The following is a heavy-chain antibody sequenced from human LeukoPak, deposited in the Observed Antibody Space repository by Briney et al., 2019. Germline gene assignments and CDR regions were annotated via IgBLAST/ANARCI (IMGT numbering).Heavy chain of an antibody. V-gene: IGHV1-46*01. J-gene: IGHJ4*02. CDR1: GYTFTGYY. CDR3: ARVAYYYDSSGPPGY. D-gene: IGHD3-22*01. CDR2: INPSGGST. Sequence: ASVKVSCKASGYTFTGYYMHWVRQAPGQGLEWMGIINPSGGSTSYAQKFQGRVTMTRDTSTSTVYMELSSLRSEDTAVYYCARVAYYYDSSGPPGYWGQGTLVTVSS.